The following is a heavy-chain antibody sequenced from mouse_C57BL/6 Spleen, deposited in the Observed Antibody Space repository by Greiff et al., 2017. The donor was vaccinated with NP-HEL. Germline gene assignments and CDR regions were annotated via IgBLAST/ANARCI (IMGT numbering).Heavy chain of an antibody. D-gene: IGHD1-1*01. CDR1: GFTFSDYG. CDR2: ISSGSSTI. Sequence: DVKLVESGGGLVKPGGSLKLSCAASGFTFSDYGMHWVRQAPEKGLEWVAYISSGSSTIYYADTVKGRFTISRDNAKNTLFLQMTSLRSEDTAMYYCARGYYGSSYSWYFDVWGTGTTVTVSS. CDR3: ARGYYGSSYSWYFDV. V-gene: IGHV5-17*01. J-gene: IGHJ1*03.